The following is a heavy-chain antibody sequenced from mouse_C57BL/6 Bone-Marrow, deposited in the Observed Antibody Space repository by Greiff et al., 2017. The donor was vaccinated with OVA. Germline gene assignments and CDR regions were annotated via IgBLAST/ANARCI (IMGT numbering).Heavy chain of an antibody. J-gene: IGHJ1*03. CDR2: ISSGGSYT. CDR1: GFTFSSYG. Sequence: EVKLVESGGDLVKPGGSLKLSCAASGFTFSSYGMSWVRQTPDKRLEWVATISSGGSYTDYPDSVKGRFTISRDNAKNTLYLHMSNLKSDDTAMYYCARTVWLLRGDWYFDVWGTGTTVTVSS. V-gene: IGHV5-6*01. CDR3: ARTVWLLRGDWYFDV. D-gene: IGHD2-3*01.